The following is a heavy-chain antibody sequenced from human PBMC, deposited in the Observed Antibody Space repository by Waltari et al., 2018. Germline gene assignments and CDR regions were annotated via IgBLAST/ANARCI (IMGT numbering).Heavy chain of an antibody. CDR1: GVSISSSSDY. V-gene: IGHV4-39*07. D-gene: IGHD6-19*01. J-gene: IGHJ3*02. Sequence: QLQLQESGPGLVKPSETLSLTCTVPGVSISSSSDYWGWLRQPPGKGLEWIGSTYYSGSTYYNPSLKSRVTISVDTSKNQFSLKLSSVTAADTAVYYCARQTALGWSFDIWGQGTMVTVSS. CDR2: TYYSGST. CDR3: ARQTALGWSFDI.